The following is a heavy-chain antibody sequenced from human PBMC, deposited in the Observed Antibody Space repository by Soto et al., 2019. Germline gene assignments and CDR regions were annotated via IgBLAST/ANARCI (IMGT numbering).Heavy chain of an antibody. V-gene: IGHV4-59*08. D-gene: IGHD1-26*01. J-gene: IGHJ4*02. CDR3: ARHGGSYSFDY. Sequence: QVQLQESGPGLVKPSETLSHTCTVTGGSTSSYYWSWLRQPPGKGLEWIGYNSYSGSTDYNPSLKSRVTISVDTSKNQFSLKLSSATAADTAVYYCARHGGSYSFDYWGQGTLVTVSS. CDR2: NSYSGST. CDR1: GGSTSSYY.